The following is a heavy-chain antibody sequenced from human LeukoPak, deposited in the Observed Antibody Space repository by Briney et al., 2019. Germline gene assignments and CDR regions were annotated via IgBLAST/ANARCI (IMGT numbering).Heavy chain of an antibody. V-gene: IGHV4-4*07. CDR2: KYARASS. J-gene: IGHJ4*02. Sequence: SETLSLTCTVPGCSISNYYWSWIRQPAGKGLEFIGRKYARASSNYNHPVQSRVAISLDLSKNQFSLRLTSVTAADTAVYYCARHADNSLYRFDYWGQGTLVTVPS. CDR3: ARHADNSLYRFDY. D-gene: IGHD1-1*01. CDR1: GCSISNYY.